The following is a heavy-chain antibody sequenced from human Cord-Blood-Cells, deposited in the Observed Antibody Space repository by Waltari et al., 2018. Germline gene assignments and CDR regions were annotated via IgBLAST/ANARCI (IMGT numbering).Heavy chain of an antibody. J-gene: IGHJ4*02. V-gene: IGHV1-69*04. D-gene: IGHD6-13*01. CDR3: ARGGLRAAGSDY. Sequence: VRRAPGQGLEWMGRIIPILGIANYAQKFQGRVTITADKSTSTAYMELSSLRSEDTAVYYCARGGLRAAGSDYWGQGTLVTVSS. CDR2: IIPILGIA.